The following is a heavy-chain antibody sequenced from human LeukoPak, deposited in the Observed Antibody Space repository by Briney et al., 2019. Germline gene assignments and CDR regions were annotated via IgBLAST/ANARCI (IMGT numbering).Heavy chain of an antibody. CDR1: GGSFSGYY. CDR3: ARTHNYGDYVPDAFDI. CDR2: INHSGST. D-gene: IGHD4-17*01. V-gene: IGHV4-34*01. J-gene: IGHJ3*02. Sequence: PSETLSLTCAVYGGSFSGYYWSWIRQPPGKGLEWIGEINHSGSTNYNPSLKSRVTISVDTSKNQFSLKLSSVTAADTAVYYCARTHNYGDYVPDAFDIWGQGTMVTVSS.